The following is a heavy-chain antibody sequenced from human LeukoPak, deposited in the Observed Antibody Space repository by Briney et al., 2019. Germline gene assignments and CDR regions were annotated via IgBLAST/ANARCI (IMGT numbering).Heavy chain of an antibody. CDR1: GGSISSGRYY. CDR3: ARTDNVRCLEWLPQHYYYYYGMDV. V-gene: IGHV4-61*02. J-gene: IGHJ6*02. Sequence: SDTLSLIRTLSGGSISSGRYYWSWIRQPAGKGLDWFGPIYTSGSTHYNPPPKSRVPISVDTSKNQFSLKLSSVTAADTAVYYCARTDNVRCLEWLPQHYYYYYGMDVWGQGTTVTVSS. CDR2: IYTSGST. D-gene: IGHD3-3*01.